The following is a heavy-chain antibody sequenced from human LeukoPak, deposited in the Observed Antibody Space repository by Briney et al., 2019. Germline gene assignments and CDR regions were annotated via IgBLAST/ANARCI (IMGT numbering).Heavy chain of an antibody. Sequence: PSETLSLTCTVSGGSISSYYWSWIRQPPGKGLEWIGYIYYSGSTNYDPSLKSRVTISVDTSKNQFSLKLSSVTAADTAVYYCARRAAAGFDPWGQGTLVTVSS. CDR1: GGSISSYY. CDR2: IYYSGST. D-gene: IGHD6-13*01. CDR3: ARRAAAGFDP. J-gene: IGHJ5*02. V-gene: IGHV4-59*08.